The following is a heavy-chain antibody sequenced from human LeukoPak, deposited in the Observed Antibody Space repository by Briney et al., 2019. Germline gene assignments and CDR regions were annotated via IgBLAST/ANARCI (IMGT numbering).Heavy chain of an antibody. CDR2: MSYDGSNK. CDR1: GFTFSSYA. CDR3: ARGPYSGSYLLPFDY. V-gene: IGHV3-30-3*01. D-gene: IGHD1-26*01. Sequence: GGSLRLSCAASGFTFSSYAMHWVRQAPGKGLEWVAVMSYDGSNKYYADSVKGRFTISRDNSKNTLYLQMNSLRAEDTAVYYCARGPYSGSYLLPFDYWGQGTLVTVSS. J-gene: IGHJ4*02.